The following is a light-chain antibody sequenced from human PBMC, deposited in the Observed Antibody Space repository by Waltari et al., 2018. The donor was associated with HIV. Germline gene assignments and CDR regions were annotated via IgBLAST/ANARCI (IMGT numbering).Light chain of an antibody. V-gene: IGLV2-23*02. J-gene: IGLJ2*01. CDR1: SSDVGSYNL. CDR2: EVN. Sequence: QSALTQPASVSGSPGQSITISCPGTSSDVGSYNLVPWYQQVPGKAPKLMIYEVNKRPSGISNRFSGSKSGNTASLTISGLQADDEADYYCCSYAGSSTLVFGGGTKLTVL. CDR3: CSYAGSSTLV.